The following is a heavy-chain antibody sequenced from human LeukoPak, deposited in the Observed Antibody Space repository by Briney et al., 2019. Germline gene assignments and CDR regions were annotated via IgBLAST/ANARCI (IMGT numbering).Heavy chain of an antibody. CDR1: GGSISSGDYY. CDR2: IYYSGST. Sequence: SQTLSLTCTVSGGSISSGDYYWSWIRQPPGKGLEWIGYIYYSGSTYYNPSLKSRVTISVDTSKNRFSLKLSSVTAADTAVYYCARLYYDPRRGFDPWGQGTLVTVSS. D-gene: IGHD3-22*01. J-gene: IGHJ5*02. CDR3: ARLYYDPRRGFDP. V-gene: IGHV4-30-4*01.